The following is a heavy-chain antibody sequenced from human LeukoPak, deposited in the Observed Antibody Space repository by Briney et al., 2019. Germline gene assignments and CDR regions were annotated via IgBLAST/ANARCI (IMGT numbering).Heavy chain of an antibody. CDR1: GFIFSSYS. D-gene: IGHD3-10*01. CDR3: ARVITMVRGVSDY. V-gene: IGHV3-21*01. Sequence: PGGSLRLSCAASGFIFSSYSMSWVRQAPGKGLEWVSSISGVSSYIYYADSVKGRFTISRDNAKNSLCLQMNSLRAEDTAVYYCARVITMVRGVSDYWDQGTLVTVSS. J-gene: IGHJ4*02. CDR2: ISGVSSYI.